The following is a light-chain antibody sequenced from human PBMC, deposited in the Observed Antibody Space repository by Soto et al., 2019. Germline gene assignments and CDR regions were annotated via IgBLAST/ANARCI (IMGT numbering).Light chain of an antibody. CDR1: SSDVDAYDY. CDR2: DVS. CDR3: SSYTTSLTYV. J-gene: IGLJ1*01. V-gene: IGLV2-14*03. Sequence: QSVLTQPASVSGSPGQSITISCTGASSDVDAYDYVSWYQQHPGKAPKLMIYDVSSRPSGVSDRFSGSKSGNTASLTISGLQAEDEADYYCSSYTTSLTYVFGTGXKVTVL.